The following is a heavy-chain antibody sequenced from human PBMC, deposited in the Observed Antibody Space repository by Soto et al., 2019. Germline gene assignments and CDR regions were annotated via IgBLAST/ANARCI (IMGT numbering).Heavy chain of an antibody. V-gene: IGHV4-30-4*01. CDR2: IYYSGST. CDR3: ARDNILGILYGGMEV. D-gene: IGHD3-3*01. J-gene: IGHJ6*04. CDR1: VGSISSYY. Sequence: SETLSLTCTVSVGSISSYYWSWIRQPPGKGLEWIVYIYYSGSTYYNPSLKIRVTISVYTSKNQFSLKLSSVTAADTAVYYCARDNILGILYGGMEVWGEGTKDTVTS.